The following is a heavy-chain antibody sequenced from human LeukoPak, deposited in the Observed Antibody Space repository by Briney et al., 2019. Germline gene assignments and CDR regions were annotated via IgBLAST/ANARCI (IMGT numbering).Heavy chain of an antibody. CDR2: INPNSGGT. CDR1: GYTFTGYY. D-gene: IGHD3-10*01. Sequence: ASVKVSCKASGYTFTGYYMHWVRQAPGQGLEWMGWINPNSGGTNYAQKFQVRVTMTRDTSISTAYMELSRLRSDDTAVYYSAVGLSMVRGVINDYWGQGTLVTVSS. CDR3: AVGLSMVRGVINDY. V-gene: IGHV1-2*02. J-gene: IGHJ4*02.